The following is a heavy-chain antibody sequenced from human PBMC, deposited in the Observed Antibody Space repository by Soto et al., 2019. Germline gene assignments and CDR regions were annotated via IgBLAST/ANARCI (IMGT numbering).Heavy chain of an antibody. V-gene: IGHV4-30-2*01. CDR1: GGSISSGGYS. J-gene: IGHJ5*02. D-gene: IGHD1-1*01. CDR3: ARDQLEGNWFDP. Sequence: QLQLQESGSGLVRPSQTLSLTCAVSGGSISSGGYSWNWIRQPPGKGLEWIGYIYHSGSTLYNPSRKSRGTISVDKSKTQFSLKLSSVTAADTAVYYCARDQLEGNWFDPWGQGTLVTVSS. CDR2: IYHSGST.